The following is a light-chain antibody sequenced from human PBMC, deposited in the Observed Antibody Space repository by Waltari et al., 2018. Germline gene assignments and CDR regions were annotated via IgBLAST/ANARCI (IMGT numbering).Light chain of an antibody. J-gene: IGLJ7*01. CDR3: GTWDSSLSGAV. Sequence: QSVLTQPPSVSAAPGQRVTISCSGGHSTIWNNYVSWYRQFPGTAPELLIYEDGERPSGVPGRFSGSKSGTSATLDITGLQAGDEADYYCGTWDSSLSGAVFGGGTHLTVL. V-gene: IGLV1-51*02. CDR2: EDG. CDR1: HSTIWNNY.